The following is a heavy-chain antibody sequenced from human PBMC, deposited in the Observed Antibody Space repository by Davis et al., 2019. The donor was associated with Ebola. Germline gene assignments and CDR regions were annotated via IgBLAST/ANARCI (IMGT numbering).Heavy chain of an antibody. CDR2: IYYSGST. Sequence: GSLRLSCAVYGGSFSGYYWSWIRQPPGKGLEWIGYIYYSGSTNYNPSLKSRVTISVDTSKNQFSLKLSSVTAADTAVYYCARGPSGWNYYYGMDVWGQGTTVTVSS. CDR1: GGSFSGYY. CDR3: ARGPSGWNYYYGMDV. J-gene: IGHJ6*02. V-gene: IGHV4-59*08. D-gene: IGHD6-19*01.